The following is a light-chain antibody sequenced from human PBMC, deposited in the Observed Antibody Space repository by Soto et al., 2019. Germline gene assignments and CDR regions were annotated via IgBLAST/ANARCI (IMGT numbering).Light chain of an antibody. Sequence: QSVLTQPPSASGTPGQRVTISCSGSSSNIGTTSVYWYQQLPGTAPKLLIHTNNHRPSGVPDRFSGSKAGTSASLTISGLRSEDEADYYCAAWADSLSGWVFGGGTKVTVL. CDR1: SSNIGTTS. CDR2: TNN. J-gene: IGLJ3*02. CDR3: AAWADSLSGWV. V-gene: IGLV1-47*01.